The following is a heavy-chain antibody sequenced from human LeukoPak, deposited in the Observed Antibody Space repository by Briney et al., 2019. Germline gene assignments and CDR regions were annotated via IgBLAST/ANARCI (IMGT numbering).Heavy chain of an antibody. Sequence: SGGSLRLSCAASGFTFNTYGMHWVRQAPGKGLEWIAVVWSDGSNRFYADSVEGRFTISRDNSKNTLYLQMNSLRAEDTAVYYCAKSNTGSQTTVGNWGQGTLVSVS. V-gene: IGHV3-33*06. D-gene: IGHD1-26*01. CDR3: AKSNTGSQTTVGN. J-gene: IGHJ4*02. CDR2: VWSDGSNR. CDR1: GFTFNTYG.